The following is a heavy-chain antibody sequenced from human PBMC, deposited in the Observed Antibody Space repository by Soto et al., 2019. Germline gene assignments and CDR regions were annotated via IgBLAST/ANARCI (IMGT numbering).Heavy chain of an antibody. Sequence: QVQLVESGGGVVQPGRSLRLSCAASGFNFSAYGMHWVRQAPGTGLELVALLSFDASKKYYADSVKGRFTISRDTSRNTLYLQMNSLRVEDTAVYYCRVGVADWGQGTRVTVPS. CDR2: LSFDASKK. J-gene: IGHJ4*02. CDR3: RVGVAD. V-gene: IGHV3-30*03. CDR1: GFNFSAYG. D-gene: IGHD1-26*01.